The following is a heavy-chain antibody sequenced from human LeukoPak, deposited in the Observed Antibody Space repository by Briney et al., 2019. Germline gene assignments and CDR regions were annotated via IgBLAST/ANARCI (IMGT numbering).Heavy chain of an antibody. D-gene: IGHD1-26*01. CDR1: GGSISSYY. J-gene: IGHJ4*02. Sequence: PSETLSLTCTVSGGSISSYYWSWIRQPPRKGLEWIGRIYTSGSTHYNPSLKSPVTMSVDTSKNQFSLKLSSVTAADTAVYYCARETSGSYNVYSGYFDYWGQGTLVTVST. CDR2: IYTSGST. CDR3: ARETSGSYNVYSGYFDY. V-gene: IGHV4-4*07.